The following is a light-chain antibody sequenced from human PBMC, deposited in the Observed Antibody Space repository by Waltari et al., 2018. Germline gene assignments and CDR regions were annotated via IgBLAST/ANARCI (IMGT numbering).Light chain of an antibody. V-gene: IGLV2-14*01. Sequence: QSALTQPASVSGSLGQSISISCAGTSHDVGAHNLLSWYQHYPGRAPKLVIYEVTNRPSGISSRFSGSKSGNTASLTISGLQSEDEAEYFCSSYSTTFTVLFGGGTKVTV. CDR1: SHDVGAHNL. CDR2: EVT. CDR3: SSYSTTFTVL. J-gene: IGLJ3*02.